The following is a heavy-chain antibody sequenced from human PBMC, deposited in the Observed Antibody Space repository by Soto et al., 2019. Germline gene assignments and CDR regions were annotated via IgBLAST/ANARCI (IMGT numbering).Heavy chain of an antibody. V-gene: IGHV4-31*03. D-gene: IGHD3-9*01. J-gene: IGHJ6*02. CDR2: IYYSGST. Sequence: QVQLQESGPGLVKPSQTLSLTCTVSGGSISSGGYYWSWIRQHPGKGLDWIGYIYYSGSTYYNPSLKSRVTISVETSKNQFSLKLSSVTAADTAVYYCARERNVLRYFDWLTFGMDVWGQGTTVTVSS. CDR1: GGSISSGGYY. CDR3: ARERNVLRYFDWLTFGMDV.